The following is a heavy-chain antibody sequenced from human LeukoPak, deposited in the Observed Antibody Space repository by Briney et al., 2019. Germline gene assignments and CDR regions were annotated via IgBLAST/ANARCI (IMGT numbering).Heavy chain of an antibody. V-gene: IGHV3-7*01. CDR1: GFTFSNYW. Sequence: HPGGSLRLSCAASGFTFSNYWMSWVRQAPGKGLEWVANIKQDGSQKYYVDSVKGRFTISRDNAKNSQYLQMNSLRGEDTAMYYCARIGYSSSSFDYWGQGTLVTVSS. D-gene: IGHD6-6*01. J-gene: IGHJ4*02. CDR3: ARIGYSSSSFDY. CDR2: IKQDGSQK.